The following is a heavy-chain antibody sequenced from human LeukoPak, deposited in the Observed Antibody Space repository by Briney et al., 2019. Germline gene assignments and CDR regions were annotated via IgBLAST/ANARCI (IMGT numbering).Heavy chain of an antibody. CDR1: GVSISSGSNY. CDR2: IYSSGST. Sequence: SETLSLTCSVSGVSISSGSNYWGWIRQPPGKTLEWIGSIYSSGSTYYNPSLKSRVIILIDTAKNHASLNLSSVTAADTAVYYCARSDGYGLVGIWGQGTMVTVSS. V-gene: IGHV4-39*07. CDR3: ARSDGYGLVGI. D-gene: IGHD3-10*01. J-gene: IGHJ3*02.